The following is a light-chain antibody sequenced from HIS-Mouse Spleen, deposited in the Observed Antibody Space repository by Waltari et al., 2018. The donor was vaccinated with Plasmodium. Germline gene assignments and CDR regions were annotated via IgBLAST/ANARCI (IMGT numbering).Light chain of an antibody. CDR2: EDS. J-gene: IGLJ3*02. CDR1: ALPQKS. Sequence: SYDLTQPPPVSVSPGQTARITSSGDALPQKSAYWYQQKSGQAPVLVIYEDSKRPSGLPERFSGSSSGTMATLTISGAQVEDEADYYCYSTDSSGDHRVFGGGTKLTVL. CDR3: YSTDSSGDHRV. V-gene: IGLV3-10*01.